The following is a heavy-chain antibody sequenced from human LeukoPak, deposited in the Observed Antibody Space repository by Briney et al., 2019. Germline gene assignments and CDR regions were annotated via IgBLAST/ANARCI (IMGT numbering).Heavy chain of an antibody. CDR1: EYTFTSYY. CDR2: INPSGGST. Sequence: GASVKVSCKASEYTFTSYYMHWVRQAPGQGLEWMGIINPSGGSTSYAQKFQGRVTMTRDTSTSTVYMELSSLRSEDTAVYYCARTDSGEDWFDPWGQGTLVTVSS. J-gene: IGHJ5*02. D-gene: IGHD1-26*01. CDR3: ARTDSGEDWFDP. V-gene: IGHV1-46*01.